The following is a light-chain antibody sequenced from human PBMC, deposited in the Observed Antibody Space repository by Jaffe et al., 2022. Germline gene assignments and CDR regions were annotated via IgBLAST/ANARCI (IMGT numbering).Light chain of an antibody. CDR3: QQYNDWLT. Sequence: EIVMTQSPATLSVSPGERATLSCRASQSVSSNLAWYQQKPDQAPRLLIYGASTRATDIPGRFSGSGSGTEFTLTISRLQSEDFAVYYCQQYNDWLTFGGGTKVEIK. V-gene: IGKV3-15*01. J-gene: IGKJ4*01. CDR1: QSVSSN. CDR2: GAS.